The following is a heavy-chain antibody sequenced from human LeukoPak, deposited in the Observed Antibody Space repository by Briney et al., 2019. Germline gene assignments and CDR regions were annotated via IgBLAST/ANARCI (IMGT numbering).Heavy chain of an antibody. Sequence: GGSLRLSCAASGFAFSSFWMTWVRQAPEKGLEWVATIKEDGGDIYYVDSVKGRFSIARDNAKNSLFMQMNSLGAEDTALYYCARGHYGMDVWGQGTTVTVSS. V-gene: IGHV3-7*01. J-gene: IGHJ6*02. CDR3: ARGHYGMDV. CDR1: GFAFSSFW. CDR2: IKEDGGDI.